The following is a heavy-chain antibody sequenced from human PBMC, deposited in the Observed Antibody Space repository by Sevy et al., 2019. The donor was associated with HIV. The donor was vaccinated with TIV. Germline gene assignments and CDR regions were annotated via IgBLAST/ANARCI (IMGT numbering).Heavy chain of an antibody. V-gene: IGHV5-51*01. D-gene: IGHD3-22*01. CDR1: GYSFTSYW. CDR2: IYPGDTDT. CDR3: ARGKYDSSGSPQYFFDL. J-gene: IGHJ4*02. Sequence: GESLKISCKGSGYSFTSYWIGWVRPMPGKGLEGRGIIYPGDTDTIYSPSLQGQVTISADKSISTAYLQWSSLKASDSAMYFCARGKYDSSGSPQYFFDLWGQGTLVTVSS.